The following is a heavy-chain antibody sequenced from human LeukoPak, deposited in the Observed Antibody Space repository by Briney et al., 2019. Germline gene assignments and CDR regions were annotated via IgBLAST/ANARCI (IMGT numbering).Heavy chain of an antibody. V-gene: IGHV3-30*18. CDR2: ISYDGSNK. D-gene: IGHD4-17*01. J-gene: IGHJ5*02. CDR3: AKAADYALFDP. Sequence: GGSLRLSCAASGFTFSSYGMHWVRQAPGKGLEWVAVISYDGSNKYYADSVKGRFTISRDNSKNTLYLQMNSLRAEDTAVYYCAKAADYALFDPWGQGTLVTVSS. CDR1: GFTFSSYG.